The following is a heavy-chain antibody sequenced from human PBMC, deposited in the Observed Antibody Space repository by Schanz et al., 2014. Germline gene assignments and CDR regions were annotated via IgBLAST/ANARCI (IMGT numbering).Heavy chain of an antibody. Sequence: EVKLLESGGGLVQPGGSLRLSCAASGFTFSDHFMDWVRQAPGKGLEWVGHSRNKSHNYTSEYAASMKCRFTISRDESESSLYLQMDSLKAEDTAVYYGARRNCCDKSAAFDYWGQGSLVTVSS. CDR1: GFTFSDHF. D-gene: IGHD2-2*02. CDR2: SRNKSHNYTS. V-gene: IGHV3-72*01. J-gene: IGHJ4*02. CDR3: ARRNCCDKSAAFDY.